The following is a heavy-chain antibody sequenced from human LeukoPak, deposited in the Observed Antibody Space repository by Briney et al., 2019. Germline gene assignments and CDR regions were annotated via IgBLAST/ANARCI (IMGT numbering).Heavy chain of an antibody. CDR1: GFTFSDYY. CDR3: ARLTTSGFDY. V-gene: IGHV3-11*06. CDR2: ISSSSSYT. D-gene: IGHD1-1*01. J-gene: IGHJ4*02. Sequence: GGSLRLSCAASGFTFSDYYMSWIRQAPGKGLEWVSYISSSSSYTNYADSVKGRFTISRDNAKNSLYPQMHSLRAEDTAVYYCARLTTSGFDYWGQGTLVTVSS.